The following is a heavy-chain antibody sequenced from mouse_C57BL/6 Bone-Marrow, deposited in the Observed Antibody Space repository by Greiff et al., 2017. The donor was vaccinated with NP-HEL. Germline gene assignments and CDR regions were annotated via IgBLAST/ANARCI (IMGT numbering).Heavy chain of an antibody. CDR1: GFTFSNYW. D-gene: IGHD2-10*02. Sequence: EVQLVESGGGLVQPGGSMKLSCVASGFTFSNYWMNWVRQSPEKGLEWVAQIRLKSDNYATHYAESVKGRFTISRDDSKSSVYLQMNNLRAEDTGIYYCTTYGNYGETCYAMDYWGQGTSVTVSS. V-gene: IGHV6-3*01. CDR3: TTYGNYGETCYAMDY. J-gene: IGHJ4*01. CDR2: IRLKSDNYAT.